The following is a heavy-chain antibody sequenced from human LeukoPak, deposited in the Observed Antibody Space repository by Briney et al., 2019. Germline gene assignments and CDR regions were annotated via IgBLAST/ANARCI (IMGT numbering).Heavy chain of an antibody. CDR3: ARAPEWLIFDY. D-gene: IGHD6-19*01. CDR1: GXTVSSNY. Sequence: GGSLRLSCAASGXTVSSNYMSWVRQAPGKGLEWVSVIYSSGSTYYADSVKGRFTISRHNSKDTLYLQMNSLRAEDTAVYYCARAPEWLIFDYWGQGTLVTVPS. V-gene: IGHV3-53*04. J-gene: IGHJ4*02. CDR2: IYSSGST.